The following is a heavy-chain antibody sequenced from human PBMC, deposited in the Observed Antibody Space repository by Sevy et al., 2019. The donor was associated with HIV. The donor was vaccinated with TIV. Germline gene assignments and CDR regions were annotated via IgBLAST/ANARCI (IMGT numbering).Heavy chain of an antibody. Sequence: GGSLRLSCAASGFAFSAFYMTWIRQSPGKGLEWLSHVDPSGTITFYADSVKGRFTVSRDNAKNSLFLQMHSLRADDTALYYCARGDSYGSFGGQGTSVTVSS. CDR3: ARGDSYGSF. V-gene: IGHV3-11*01. J-gene: IGHJ4*02. CDR1: GFAFSAFY. CDR2: VDPSGTIT. D-gene: IGHD5-18*01.